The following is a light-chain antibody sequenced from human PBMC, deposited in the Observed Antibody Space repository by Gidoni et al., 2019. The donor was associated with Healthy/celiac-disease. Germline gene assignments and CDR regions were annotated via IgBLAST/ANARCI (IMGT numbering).Light chain of an antibody. Sequence: EIVLTHSPGTLSLSPGERATLSCRDSQSVSSSYLAWYQQKPGQAPRPLIYGASSRATGIPDRFSGSGSGTDFTLNISRLEHEDSAVYYCQQYGSSPPWTFGQGTKVEIK. J-gene: IGKJ1*01. V-gene: IGKV3-20*01. CDR2: GAS. CDR1: QSVSSSY. CDR3: QQYGSSPPWT.